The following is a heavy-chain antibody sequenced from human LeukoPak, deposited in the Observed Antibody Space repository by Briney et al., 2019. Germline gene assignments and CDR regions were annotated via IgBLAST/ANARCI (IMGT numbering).Heavy chain of an antibody. CDR3: ARDGCSGTSCYR. V-gene: IGHV3-7*01. Sequence: GGSLRLSCAASGFTFSNYWMSWVRQAPGKGLEWVANIKQDGSEKYYVDSVKGRFTISRDNAKNSLYLQMTSLRAEDTAVYHCARDGCSGTSCYRWGQGTLVTVSS. J-gene: IGHJ4*02. CDR1: GFTFSNYW. D-gene: IGHD2-2*01. CDR2: IKQDGSEK.